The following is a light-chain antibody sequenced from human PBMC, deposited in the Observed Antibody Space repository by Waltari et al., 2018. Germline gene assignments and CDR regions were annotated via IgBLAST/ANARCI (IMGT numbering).Light chain of an antibody. CDR2: EGS. J-gene: IGLJ2*01. Sequence: QSALTQPASVSGSPGQSITISCTGTSGDVGSYNLVSWYQQHPGKAPKVMIYEGSKRPSGVSNRFSGSKSGNTASLTISGLQTEDEADYYCSSYTSISTSVVFGGGTKLTVL. V-gene: IGLV2-14*02. CDR3: SSYTSISTSVV. CDR1: SGDVGSYNL.